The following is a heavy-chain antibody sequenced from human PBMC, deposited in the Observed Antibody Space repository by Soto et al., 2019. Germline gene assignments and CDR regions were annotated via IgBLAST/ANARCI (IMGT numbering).Heavy chain of an antibody. Sequence: NPSETLSLTCTVSGAFLNNFFWSWIRQTPGKGLEWIGYVSQGGAAAYLAEGETTGYNPSLESRATISLDLPKNQFSLRLTSVTAADTAVYYCARSSGSWPHNWFDPWGQGTRVTVSS. J-gene: IGHJ5*02. CDR2: VSQGGAAAYLAEGETT. CDR3: ARSSGSWPHNWFDP. D-gene: IGHD6-13*01. V-gene: IGHV4-59*01. CDR1: GAFLNNFF.